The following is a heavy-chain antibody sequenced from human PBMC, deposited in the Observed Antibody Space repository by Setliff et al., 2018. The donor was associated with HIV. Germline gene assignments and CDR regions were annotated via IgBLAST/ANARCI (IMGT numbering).Heavy chain of an antibody. CDR1: GYSFTSDY. D-gene: IGHD1-26*01. CDR3: ARNTPGIVPRRVGFDP. CDR2: INPKSGGT. J-gene: IGHJ5*02. Sequence: ASVKVSCKASGYSFTSDYMHWVRQAPGQGLEWMGWINPKSGGTHYGQKFQGRVTMTRDMSISTAYMELTWLKPDDTAVYYCARNTPGIVPRRVGFDPWGQGTLVTAPQ. V-gene: IGHV1-2*02.